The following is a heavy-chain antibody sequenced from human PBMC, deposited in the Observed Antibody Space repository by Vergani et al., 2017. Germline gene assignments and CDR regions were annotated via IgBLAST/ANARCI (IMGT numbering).Heavy chain of an antibody. CDR3: ARAALRLGELSLYGY. CDR2: INPNSGGT. CDR1: GYTFTGYY. Sequence: QVQLVQSGAEVKKPGASVKVSCKASGYTFTGYYMHWVRQAPGQGLEWLGWINPNSGGTNYAQKFQGRVTMTRDTSISTAYMELSRLRSDDTAVYYCARAALRLGELSLYGYWGQGTLVTVSS. V-gene: IGHV1-2*02. D-gene: IGHD3-16*02. J-gene: IGHJ4*02.